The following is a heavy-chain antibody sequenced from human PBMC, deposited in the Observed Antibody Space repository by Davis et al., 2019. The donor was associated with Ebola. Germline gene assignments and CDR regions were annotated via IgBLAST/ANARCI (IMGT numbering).Heavy chain of an antibody. CDR1: GFSLSTGE. Sequence: GESLKISCAASGFSLSTGEMSWVRQAPGQGLEWVASIKEDGSEKYHVHSVEGRFTISRDNAKNSLYLQMNSLRAEDTAVYYCANLEWVNPDYWGQGVLVTVSS. V-gene: IGHV3-7*01. CDR2: IKEDGSEK. J-gene: IGHJ4*02. CDR3: ANLEWVNPDY. D-gene: IGHD3-3*01.